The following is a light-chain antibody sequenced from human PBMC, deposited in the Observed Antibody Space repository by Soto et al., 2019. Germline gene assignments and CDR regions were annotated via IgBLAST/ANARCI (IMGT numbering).Light chain of an antibody. V-gene: IGKV1-5*01. CDR1: QIVSNV. CDR3: QQYYSYPWT. Sequence: DIQMTQATSTLSASVGDRVTITCRAIQIVSNVLAWFQQKPGRAPKLLIFDISNLASGVPSRFSGSGSGSATEFTLTISSLQPDDSATYYCQQYYSYPWTFGQGTKVDIK. CDR2: DIS. J-gene: IGKJ1*01.